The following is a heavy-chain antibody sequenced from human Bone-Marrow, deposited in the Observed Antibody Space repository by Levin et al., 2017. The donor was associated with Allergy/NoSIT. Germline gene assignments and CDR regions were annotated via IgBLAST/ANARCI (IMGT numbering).Heavy chain of an antibody. CDR1: EDTFSSFA. J-gene: IGHJ6*02. CDR3: ARVMRETVLVPAGMNWNYVGGGLAV. CDR2: IIPIFRTA. Sequence: TGGSLRLSCKGSEDTFSSFAFNWVRQVPGLGLEWMGGIIPIFRTADYAQNFQGRVTITADESTSTVYMELNRLRSEDTAVYFWARVMRETVLVPAGMNWNYVGGGLAVWGQGTTVIVSS. V-gene: IGHV1-69*01. D-gene: IGHD1-7*01.